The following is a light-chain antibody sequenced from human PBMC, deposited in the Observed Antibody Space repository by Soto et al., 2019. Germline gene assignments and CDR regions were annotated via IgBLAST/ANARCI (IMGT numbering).Light chain of an antibody. CDR1: SSDVGSYYR. CDR2: EVS. V-gene: IGLV2-18*02. CDR3: NSYTGSSTYV. J-gene: IGLJ1*01. Sequence: QSALTQPPSVSGSPGQSVTISCTGTSSDVGSYYRVSWYQQPPGAAPKLMIYEVSNRPSGVPDRFSGSKSGNTASQTIFGXXXXDEADYYCNSYTGSSTYVFGTGTKLTVL.